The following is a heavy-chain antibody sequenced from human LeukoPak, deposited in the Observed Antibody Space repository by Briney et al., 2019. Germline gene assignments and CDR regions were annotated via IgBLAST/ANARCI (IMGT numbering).Heavy chain of an antibody. J-gene: IGHJ4*02. D-gene: IGHD5-18*01. CDR1: GFTFSSYA. Sequence: PGGSLRLSCAASGFTFSSYAMHWVRQAPGKGLEYVSANSSNGGSTYYANSVKGRFTISRDNSKNTLYLQMGSLRAEDMAVYYCAREGNSYGRTNPLEFDYWGQGTLVTVSS. V-gene: IGHV3-64*01. CDR2: NSSNGGST. CDR3: AREGNSYGRTNPLEFDY.